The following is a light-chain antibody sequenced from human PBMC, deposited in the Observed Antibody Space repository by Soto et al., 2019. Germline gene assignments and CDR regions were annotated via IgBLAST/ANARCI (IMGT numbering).Light chain of an antibody. CDR3: QSHDSTNVV. V-gene: IGLV6-57*02. Sequence: FMLTKPHSVSESPGKTVTISCTGNGGSIATNYVQWHQQCPGSAATTVIYENDKRPSGVPDLFSGFIDRSSNSASLIISGLKTEDEADYYCQSHDSTNVVFGRGTKLTVL. CDR1: GGSIATNY. CDR2: END. J-gene: IGLJ2*01.